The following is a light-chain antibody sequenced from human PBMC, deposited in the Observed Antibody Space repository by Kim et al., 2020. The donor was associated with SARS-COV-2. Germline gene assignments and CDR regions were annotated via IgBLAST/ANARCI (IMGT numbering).Light chain of an antibody. V-gene: IGLV1-40*01. CDR1: SSNIGAGYE. J-gene: IGLJ1*01. Sequence: QRVTISCTGISSNIGAGYEVHWYQQLPGPAPKLLIYGDINRPSGVPDRFSGSKSGTSASLAITGLQTEDEADYYYQSYDNRLSGYVFGTGTKVTVL. CDR2: GDI. CDR3: QSYDNRLSGYV.